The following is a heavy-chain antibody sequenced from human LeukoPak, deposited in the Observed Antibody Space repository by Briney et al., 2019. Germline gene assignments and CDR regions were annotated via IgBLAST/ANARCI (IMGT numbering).Heavy chain of an antibody. D-gene: IGHD1-14*01. J-gene: IGHJ3*02. CDR2: INPNSGGT. CDR1: GYTFTGYY. V-gene: IGHV1-2*02. Sequence: GASVKVSCKASGYTFTGYYMHWVRQAPGQGLEWMGWINPNSGGTNYAQKLQGRVTVTRDTSISTAYMELSRLRSDDTAVYYCASELLSHDAFDIWGQGTMVTVSS. CDR3: ASELLSHDAFDI.